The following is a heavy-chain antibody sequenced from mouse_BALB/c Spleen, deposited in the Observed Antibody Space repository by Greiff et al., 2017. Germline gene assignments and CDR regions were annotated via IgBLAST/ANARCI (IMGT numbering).Heavy chain of an antibody. CDR3: ARSPSTILRGFAY. CDR2: INPNNGGT. D-gene: IGHD2-1*01. J-gene: IGHJ3*01. Sequence: EVQLQESGPELVKPGASVKIPCKASGYTFTDYNMDWVKQSHGKSLEWIGDINPNNGGTIYNQKFKGKATLTVDKSSSTAYMELRSLTSEDTAVYYCARSPSTILRGFAYWGQGTLVTVSA. CDR1: GYTFTDYN. V-gene: IGHV1-18*01.